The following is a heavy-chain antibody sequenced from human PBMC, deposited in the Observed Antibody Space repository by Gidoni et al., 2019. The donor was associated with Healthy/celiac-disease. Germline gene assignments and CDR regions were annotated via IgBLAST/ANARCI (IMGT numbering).Heavy chain of an antibody. Sequence: EVQLVESGGGLVKPGGSLRLSCAASGFTFSSYSMHWVRQAPGKGLEWVSSISSSSSYIYYADSVKGRFTISRDNAKNSLYLQMNSLRAEDTAVYYCARDASGTVVPAARTYYYYYYGMDVWGQGTTVTVSS. CDR2: ISSSSSYI. CDR1: GFTFSSYS. D-gene: IGHD2-2*01. V-gene: IGHV3-21*01. J-gene: IGHJ6*02. CDR3: ARDASGTVVPAARTYYYYYYGMDV.